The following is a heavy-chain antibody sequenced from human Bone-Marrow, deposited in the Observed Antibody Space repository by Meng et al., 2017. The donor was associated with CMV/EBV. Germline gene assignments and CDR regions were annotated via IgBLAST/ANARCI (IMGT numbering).Heavy chain of an antibody. V-gene: IGHV4-31*02. CDR1: GGSICSGGYY. Sequence: GGSICSGGYYWSWIRQHPGKGLEWIGYIYYSGSTYYNPSLKSRVTISVDTSKNQFSLKLSSVTAADTAVYYCARADGSSGYYYRVDYWGQGTLVTVSS. D-gene: IGHD3-22*01. J-gene: IGHJ4*02. CDR3: ARADGSSGYYYRVDY. CDR2: IYYSGST.